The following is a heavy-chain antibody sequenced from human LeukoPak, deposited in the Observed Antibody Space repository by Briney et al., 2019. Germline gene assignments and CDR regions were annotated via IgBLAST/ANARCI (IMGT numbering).Heavy chain of an antibody. Sequence: GGSLRLSCAASGFTFSSYWMSWVRQAPGKGLEWVANIKQDGSEKYYVDSVKGRFTISRDNAKNSLYLQMNSLRAEDTAVYYCAREDCGGDCYWTGLGAFDIWGQGTMVTVSS. D-gene: IGHD2-21*02. CDR3: AREDCGGDCYWTGLGAFDI. CDR1: GFTFSSYW. J-gene: IGHJ3*02. CDR2: IKQDGSEK. V-gene: IGHV3-7*05.